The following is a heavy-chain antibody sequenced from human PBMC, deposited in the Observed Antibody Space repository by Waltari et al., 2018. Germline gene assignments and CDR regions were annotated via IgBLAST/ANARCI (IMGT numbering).Heavy chain of an antibody. V-gene: IGHV1-24*01. CDR3: ATGFIVGAIIGRRTQYFQH. D-gene: IGHD1-26*01. CDR2: FEPEDGET. Sequence: QVQLVQSGAEVKKPGASVKVSCKVSGYTLTELSLHWVRQAPGNGREWMGGFEPEDGETIYAQKFQGRVTMTEDTSTDTAYMELSSLRSEDTAVYYCATGFIVGAIIGRRTQYFQHWGQGTLVTVSS. J-gene: IGHJ1*01. CDR1: GYTLTELS.